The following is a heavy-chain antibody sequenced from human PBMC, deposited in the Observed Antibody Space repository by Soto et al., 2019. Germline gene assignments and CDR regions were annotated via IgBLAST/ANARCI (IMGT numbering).Heavy chain of an antibody. D-gene: IGHD3-16*01. CDR1: GGSISSGGYY. CDR3: ARGRIAVLGRPDDAYDI. CDR2: IYDSGST. V-gene: IGHV4-31*03. Sequence: QVQLQESGPGLVKPSQTLSLTCTVSGGSISSGGYYWSWIRQHPGKGLEWIGYIYDSGSTYYNPPLKSRVTISVDTSKNQFSLKLSSVTAADTAVYYCARGRIAVLGRPDDAYDIWGQGTMVTVSS. J-gene: IGHJ3*02.